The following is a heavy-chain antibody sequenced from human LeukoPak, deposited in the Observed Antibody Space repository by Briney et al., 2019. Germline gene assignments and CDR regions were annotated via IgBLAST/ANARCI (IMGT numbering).Heavy chain of an antibody. CDR1: GFTFSSYA. J-gene: IGHJ4*02. CDR2: INWNGGST. V-gene: IGHV3-20*04. Sequence: PGGSLRLSCAASGFTFSSYAMSWVRQAPGKGLEWVSGINWNGGSTGYADSVKGRFTISRDNAKNSLYLQMNSLRAEDTALYYCAREEGYGGNSYFDYWGQGTLVTVSS. D-gene: IGHD4-23*01. CDR3: AREEGYGGNSYFDY.